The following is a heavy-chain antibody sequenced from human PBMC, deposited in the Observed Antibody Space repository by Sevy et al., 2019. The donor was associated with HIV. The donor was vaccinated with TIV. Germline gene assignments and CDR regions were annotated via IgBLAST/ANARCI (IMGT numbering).Heavy chain of an antibody. V-gene: IGHV3-7*03. CDR2: IKQDGSEK. Sequence: GGSLRLSCAASGFTFSSYWMSWVRQAPGKGLEWVANIKQDGSEKYYVDSVKGRFTISRDNAKNSLYLQMSSLRAEDTAVYYCARGRRYCSGGSCSVYYFDYWGQGTLVTVSS. CDR3: ARGRRYCSGGSCSVYYFDY. D-gene: IGHD2-15*01. CDR1: GFTFSSYW. J-gene: IGHJ4*02.